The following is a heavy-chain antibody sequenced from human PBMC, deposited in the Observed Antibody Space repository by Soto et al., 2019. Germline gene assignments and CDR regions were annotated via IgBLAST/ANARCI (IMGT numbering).Heavy chain of an antibody. Sequence: GGSLRLSCAASGFTFSSYGMHWVRQAPGKGLEWVAVISYDGSNKYYADSVKGRFTISRDNSKNTLYLQMNSLRAEDTAVYYCASDYREREYYYGMDVGGQGTTVTVSS. D-gene: IGHD4-4*01. J-gene: IGHJ6*02. CDR2: ISYDGSNK. V-gene: IGHV3-30*03. CDR3: ASDYREREYYYGMDV. CDR1: GFTFSSYG.